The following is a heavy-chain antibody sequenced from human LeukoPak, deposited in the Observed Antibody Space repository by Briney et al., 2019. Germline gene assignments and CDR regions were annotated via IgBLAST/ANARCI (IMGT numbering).Heavy chain of an antibody. Sequence: SETLSLTCAVYGGSFSGYYWSWIRQPPGKGLEWIGEINHSGSTNYNPSLKSRVTISVDTSKNQSSLKLSSVTAADTAVYYCARGRWELRFDYWGQGTLVTVSS. CDR2: INHSGST. CDR1: GGSFSGYY. D-gene: IGHD1-26*01. V-gene: IGHV4-34*01. J-gene: IGHJ4*02. CDR3: ARGRWELRFDY.